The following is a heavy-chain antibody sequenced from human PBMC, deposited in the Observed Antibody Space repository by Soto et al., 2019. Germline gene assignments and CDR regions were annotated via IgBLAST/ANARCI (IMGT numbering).Heavy chain of an antibody. J-gene: IGHJ4*02. V-gene: IGHV3-33*01. CDR1: GFTFSSYG. Sequence: QTGGAVRLSCAASGFTFSSYGMHWVRQAPGKGLEWVAVIWYDGSNKYYADSVKGRFTISRDNSKNTLYLQMNSLRAEDTAVYYCARDRVNYYDSSGYPQPLDYWGQGTLVTVSS. D-gene: IGHD3-22*01. CDR3: ARDRVNYYDSSGYPQPLDY. CDR2: IWYDGSNK.